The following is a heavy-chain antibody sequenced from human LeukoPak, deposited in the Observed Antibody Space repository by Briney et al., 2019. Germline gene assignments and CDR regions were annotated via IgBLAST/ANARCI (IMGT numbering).Heavy chain of an antibody. CDR2: ISSSGSTI. CDR3: ARDMYYYDSSGYSY. CDR1: GFTFSDYY. Sequence: GGSLRRSCAASGFTFSDYYMGWIRQAPGKGLEWVSYISSSGSTIYYADSVKGRFTISRDNAKNSLYLQMNSLRAEDTAVYYCARDMYYYDSSGYSYWGQGTLVTVSS. V-gene: IGHV3-11*01. J-gene: IGHJ4*02. D-gene: IGHD3-22*01.